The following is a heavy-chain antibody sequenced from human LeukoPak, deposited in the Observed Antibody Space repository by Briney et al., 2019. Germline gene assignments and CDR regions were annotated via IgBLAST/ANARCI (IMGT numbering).Heavy chain of an antibody. Sequence: GGSLRLSCAASGFTFSSYSMNWVRQAPGKGLEWVSSISSSSSYIYYADSVKGRFTISRDNAKNSLYLQMNSLRAEDTAVYYCARARLGSGYQGAFDIWGQGTMVTVSS. V-gene: IGHV3-21*01. D-gene: IGHD5-12*01. CDR3: ARARLGSGYQGAFDI. CDR1: GFTFSSYS. J-gene: IGHJ3*02. CDR2: ISSSSSYI.